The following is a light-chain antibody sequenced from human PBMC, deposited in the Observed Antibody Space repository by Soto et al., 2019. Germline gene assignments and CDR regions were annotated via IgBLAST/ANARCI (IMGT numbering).Light chain of an antibody. V-gene: IGKV3-20*01. J-gene: IGKJ2*01. Sequence: EIVLTQSPGTLSLSPGERATLSCRASQSVSSSYLAWYQQKPGQAPRLLIYDASSRATGIPDRFSGSGSGKDFTLTISRLEPEDFAVYYCQQCGSSTYTFGQGTKLEIK. CDR3: QQCGSSTYT. CDR2: DAS. CDR1: QSVSSSY.